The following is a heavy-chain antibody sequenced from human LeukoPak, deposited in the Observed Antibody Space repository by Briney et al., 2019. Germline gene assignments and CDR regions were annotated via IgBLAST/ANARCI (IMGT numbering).Heavy chain of an antibody. Sequence: GGSLRLSCAASGFTFSNYWMSWVRQAPGKGLEWVSSISSSSSYIYYADSVKGRFTISRDNAKNSLYLQMNSLRAEDTAVYYCARDGLVVAEAFDIWGQGTMVTVSS. D-gene: IGHD2-15*01. CDR2: ISSSSSYI. V-gene: IGHV3-21*01. CDR3: ARDGLVVAEAFDI. CDR1: GFTFSNYW. J-gene: IGHJ3*02.